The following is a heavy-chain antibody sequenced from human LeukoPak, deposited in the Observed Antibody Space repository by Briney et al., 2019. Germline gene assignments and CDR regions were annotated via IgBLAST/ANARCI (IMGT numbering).Heavy chain of an antibody. D-gene: IGHD6-25*01. J-gene: IGHJ4*02. V-gene: IGHV1-2*02. CDR3: AISIQAAAIPAIDY. Sequence: GASVKVSCKAPGNTFAGHNIHWMRQPPGQGLELMGWINPDRGGTDYARQFQGRVTRTSDTSIRAAYMELSSLVSEDSAVYFGAISIQAAAIPAIDYWGEGTLVTVSS. CDR1: GNTFAGHN. CDR2: INPDRGGT.